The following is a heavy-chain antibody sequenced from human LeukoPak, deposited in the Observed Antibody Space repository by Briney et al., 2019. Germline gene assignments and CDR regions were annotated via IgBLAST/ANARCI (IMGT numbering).Heavy chain of an antibody. J-gene: IGHJ5*02. Sequence: ASVKVSCKASGYIFANYDITWVRQAPGQGLEWMGRISTSNGDTNCAQSLQGRVTMTTDTFTSTVYMELRSLRSDDTAVYYCARDPYHRLGPPLDLWGQGTLVTVSS. D-gene: IGHD2-2*01. CDR3: ARDPYHRLGPPLDL. CDR2: ISTSNGDT. CDR1: GYIFANYD. V-gene: IGHV1-18*01.